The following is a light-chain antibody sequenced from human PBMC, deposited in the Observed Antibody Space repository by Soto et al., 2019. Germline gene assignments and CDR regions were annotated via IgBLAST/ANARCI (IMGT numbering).Light chain of an antibody. V-gene: IGKV1-8*01. J-gene: IGKJ1*01. CDR1: QDIGTY. Sequence: AIRMTQSPSSLSASTGDRVTIPCRASQDIGTYLAWYQQKPGKAPKLLIYAASSLQSGVPSRFSGSGSGTDFTLTISSLQPEDSATYYCLQDYSYPRTFGQGTKVDIK. CDR3: LQDYSYPRT. CDR2: AAS.